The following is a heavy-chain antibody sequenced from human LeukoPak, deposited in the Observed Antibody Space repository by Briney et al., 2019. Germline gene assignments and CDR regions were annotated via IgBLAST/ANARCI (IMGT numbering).Heavy chain of an antibody. D-gene: IGHD2-2*01. Sequence: PSGTLSLTCAVAGGSISSSNWWRWVRPPPGKGREGIGEIYDSGSTNYNPSLKSRVTISVDKSKNQFSLKLSSVTAADTAVYYCARGPPLYCSSTSCYYWYFDLWGRGTLVTVSS. CDR1: GGSISSSNW. V-gene: IGHV4-4*02. CDR3: ARGPPLYCSSTSCYYWYFDL. CDR2: IYDSGST. J-gene: IGHJ2*01.